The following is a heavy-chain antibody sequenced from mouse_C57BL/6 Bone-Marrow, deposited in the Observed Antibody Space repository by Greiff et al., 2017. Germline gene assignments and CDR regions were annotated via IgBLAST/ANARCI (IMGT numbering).Heavy chain of an antibody. CDR2: IWGDGST. Sequence: QVQLQESGPGLVAPSQSLSLTCTASGFSFTSYGVSWVRQPPGKGLEWLGVIWGDGSTNYHSALIARLSISKDNSKSQVFLKLNRLQTDDTATYYCAAAYYSKGDAMGCWGQGTSVTVAS. CDR1: GFSFTSYG. J-gene: IGHJ4*01. CDR3: AAAYYSKGDAMGC. D-gene: IGHD2-5*01. V-gene: IGHV2-3*01.